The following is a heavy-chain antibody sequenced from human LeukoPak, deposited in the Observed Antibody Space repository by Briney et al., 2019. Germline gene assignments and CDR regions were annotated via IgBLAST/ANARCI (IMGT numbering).Heavy chain of an antibody. CDR3: ATYKNRVAGDV. CDR1: GFKFSDSW. D-gene: IGHD1-14*01. CDR2: IKQDGREE. Sequence: GGSLRLSCAASGFKFSDSWMSWVRQAPGKGPEWVANIKQDGREEHYVDSVKGRFTVSRDNARNSLFLQMNSLRVEDTAVYYCATYKNRVAGDVWGQGTTVSVSS. J-gene: IGHJ6*02. V-gene: IGHV3-7*01.